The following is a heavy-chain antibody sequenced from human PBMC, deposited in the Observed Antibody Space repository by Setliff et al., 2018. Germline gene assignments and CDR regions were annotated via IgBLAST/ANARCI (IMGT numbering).Heavy chain of an antibody. Sequence: SETLSLTCTVSGGSISSSSYYWGWIRQPPGKGLEWIGSIYYSGSTYYNPSLKSRVTISVDTSKNQSSLKLSSVTAADTAVYYCARSIYSSSWYEYWGQGTLVTVSS. V-gene: IGHV4-39*01. J-gene: IGHJ4*02. CDR2: IYYSGST. CDR3: ARSIYSSSWYEY. D-gene: IGHD6-13*01. CDR1: GGSISSSSYY.